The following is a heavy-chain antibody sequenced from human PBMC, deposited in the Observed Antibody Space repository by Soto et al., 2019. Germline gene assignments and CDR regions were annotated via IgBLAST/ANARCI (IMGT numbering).Heavy chain of an antibody. D-gene: IGHD6-13*01. CDR1: GDSVSSNSAV. V-gene: IGHV6-1*01. CDR3: VRSSNWSFDS. Sequence: SPTLSLTCAVSGDSVSSNSAVWNWIRQSPSRGLEWLGRTYYRSQWYNDYAVSVKSRITINPDTSKNQLSLQLNSVTPEDTAVYYCVRSSNWSFDSWGQGTLVTVSS. J-gene: IGHJ4*02. CDR2: TYYRSQWYN.